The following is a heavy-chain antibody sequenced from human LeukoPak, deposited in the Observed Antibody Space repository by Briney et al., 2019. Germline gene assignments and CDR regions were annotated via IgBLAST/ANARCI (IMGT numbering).Heavy chain of an antibody. CDR1: GYTFNTYG. D-gene: IGHD3-22*01. V-gene: IGHV1-18*01. CDR3: ARGPHERSGYPDD. CDR2: ISPYNGNT. J-gene: IGHJ4*02. Sequence: GASVKVSCKASGYTFNTYGITWVRQAPGQGLEWMGWISPYNGNTNCAQKFQGRVTLTTDTSTSTAYMELRSLRSDDTAVYYCARGPHERSGYPDDWGQGTLVTVSS.